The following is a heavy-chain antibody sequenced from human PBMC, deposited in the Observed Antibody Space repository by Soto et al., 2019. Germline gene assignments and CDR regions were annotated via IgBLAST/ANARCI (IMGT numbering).Heavy chain of an antibody. CDR3: ARGVIH. V-gene: IGHV4-30-4*01. J-gene: IGHJ4*02. CDR2: ISYSGTT. D-gene: IGHD3-16*02. Sequence: PSETLSLTCTVSGDSISSNNNYWSWIRQPPGEGLEWIGFISYSGTTSYSPSLKSRVTISLDTSNNQFSLKLNSVTAADTAVYYCARGVIHWGQGTLVTVSS. CDR1: GDSISSNNNY.